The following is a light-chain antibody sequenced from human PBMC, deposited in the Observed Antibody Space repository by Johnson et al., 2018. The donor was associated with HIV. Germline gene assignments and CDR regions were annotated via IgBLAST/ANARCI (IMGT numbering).Light chain of an antibody. CDR2: DNN. CDR3: GTWDSSLSAGV. Sequence: QSVLTQPPSVSAAPGQKVTVSCSGSSSNIGNNYVSWYQQFPGTAPKLLIYDNNKRPSGIPDRFSGSKSGTSATLGITGLQPADEADYYCGTWDSSLSAGVFGTGTNVTV. V-gene: IGLV1-51*01. CDR1: SSNIGNNY. J-gene: IGLJ1*01.